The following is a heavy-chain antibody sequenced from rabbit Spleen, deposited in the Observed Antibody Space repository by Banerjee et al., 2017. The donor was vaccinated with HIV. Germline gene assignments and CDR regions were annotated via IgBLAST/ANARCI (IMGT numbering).Heavy chain of an antibody. V-gene: IGHV1S40*01. J-gene: IGHJ4*01. CDR3: ARGSATMTMVITGYYLGL. D-gene: IGHD2-1*01. Sequence: QSLEASGGDLVKPGASLTLTCTASGFSFSSNDYMCWVRQAPGKGLEWISCITGASSDFTYSATWAKGRFTISKTSSTTVTLQMTSLTVADTATYFCARGSATMTMVITGYYLGLWGPGTLVTVS. CDR1: GFSFSSNDY. CDR2: ITGASSDFT.